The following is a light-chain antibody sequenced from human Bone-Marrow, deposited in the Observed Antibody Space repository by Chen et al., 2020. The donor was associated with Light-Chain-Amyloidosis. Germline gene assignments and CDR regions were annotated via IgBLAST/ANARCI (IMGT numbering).Light chain of an antibody. CDR1: NSNIGDGYG. CDR2: GHT. Sequence: QSVLTQPPSVAGAPGQWVTISCTGSNSNIGDGYGVHLSQQVPGTAPKLLIYGHTNRPSGVPYRFSAAKFGTSASLAITGLQAEDEADYYCQTYDSSLRSSVFGGGTKLTVL. CDR3: QTYDSSLRSSV. V-gene: IGLV1-40*01. J-gene: IGLJ2*01.